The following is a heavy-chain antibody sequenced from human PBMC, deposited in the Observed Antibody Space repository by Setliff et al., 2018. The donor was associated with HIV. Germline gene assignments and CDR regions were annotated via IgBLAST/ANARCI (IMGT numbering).Heavy chain of an antibody. CDR3: VRHVSSSAVFDP. CDR2: IHPRDSDT. D-gene: IGHD3-10*01. CDR1: GYSFTIYW. V-gene: IGHV5-51*01. Sequence: GESLKISCKASGYSFTIYWIGWVRQMPGKGLEWMGVIHPRDSDTRYSPSCQGQVTLSVDKPISTAYLQWSSLKASDTAMYYCVRHVSSSAVFDPWGQGTLVTVSS. J-gene: IGHJ5*02.